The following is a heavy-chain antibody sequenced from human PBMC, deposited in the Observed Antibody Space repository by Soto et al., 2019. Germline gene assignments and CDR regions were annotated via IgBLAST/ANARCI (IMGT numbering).Heavy chain of an antibody. V-gene: IGHV3-30*04. Sequence: QVQLVESGGGVVQPGRSLRLSCAASGFSFSSYAMHWVRQAPGKGLEWVAVISYDGSDKYYADSVKGRFTISRDNSKNTLYLQMNSLRAEDTAVYYCARTGYIYCSGGSCSVFDYWGQGTLVTVSS. J-gene: IGHJ4*02. CDR3: ARTGYIYCSGGSCSVFDY. CDR1: GFSFSSYA. D-gene: IGHD2-15*01. CDR2: ISYDGSDK.